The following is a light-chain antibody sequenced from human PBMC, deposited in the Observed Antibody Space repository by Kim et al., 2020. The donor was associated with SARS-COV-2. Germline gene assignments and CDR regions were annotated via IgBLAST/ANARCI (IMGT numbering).Light chain of an antibody. CDR1: RGIHNY. V-gene: IGKV1-27*01. Sequence: AAVEDKVTITCRASRGIHNYLAWYQQKPGKVPKLLIYAASTLHSGVPSRFSGSGSGTDFTLIISSLQPEDVATYYCQKYNTAPWTFGQGTKVDIK. J-gene: IGKJ1*01. CDR2: AAS. CDR3: QKYNTAPWT.